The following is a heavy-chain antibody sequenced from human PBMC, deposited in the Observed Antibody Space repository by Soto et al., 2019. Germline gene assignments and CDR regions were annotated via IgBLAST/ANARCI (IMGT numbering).Heavy chain of an antibody. D-gene: IGHD6-13*01. CDR3: ARERPDGSRLDP. J-gene: IGHJ5*02. Sequence: SETLSLTYTVSGGSISSGDYYWSWIRQPPGKGLEWIGYIYNPSLKSRVTISVDTSKNQFSLKLSSVTAADTAVYYCARERPDGSRLDPWGQGTLVTVSS. V-gene: IGHV4-30-4*01. CDR2: IY. CDR1: GGSISSGDYY.